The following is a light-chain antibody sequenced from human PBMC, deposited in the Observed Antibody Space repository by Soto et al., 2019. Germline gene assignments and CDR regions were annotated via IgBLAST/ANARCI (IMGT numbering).Light chain of an antibody. Sequence: IVSTHSPATLSVSPWQRSTLSFSSSQSVSSNLAWYQQKPGQAPRLLMFGASTRATNIPARFSGSGSGTEFTLTISSLQSEDFAVYYCQQYFNWPPLTFGGGTKVDIK. CDR1: QSVSSN. CDR3: QQYFNWPPLT. V-gene: IGKV3-15*01. J-gene: IGKJ4*01. CDR2: GAS.